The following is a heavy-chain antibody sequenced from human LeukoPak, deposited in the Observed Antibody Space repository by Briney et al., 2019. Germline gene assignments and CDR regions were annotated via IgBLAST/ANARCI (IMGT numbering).Heavy chain of an antibody. D-gene: IGHD2-2*01. J-gene: IGHJ3*02. CDR3: ARGSYCSSTSCLPSDAFDI. CDR2: ISSSGSTI. Sequence: PGGSLRLSCAASGFTFSDYYMSWIRQAPGKGLEWVSYISSSGSTIYYADSVKGRFTISRDNAKNSPYLQMNSLRAEDTAVYYCARGSYCSSTSCLPSDAFDIWGQGTMVTVSS. V-gene: IGHV3-11*01. CDR1: GFTFSDYY.